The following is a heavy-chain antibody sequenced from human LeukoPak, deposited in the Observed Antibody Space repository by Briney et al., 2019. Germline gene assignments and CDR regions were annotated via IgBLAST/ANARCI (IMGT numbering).Heavy chain of an antibody. J-gene: IGHJ4*02. D-gene: IGHD2-2*01. CDR1: GFTFSSYG. V-gene: IGHV3-30*02. CDR3: AKGSCSSTTCLKTD. Sequence: GGSLRLSCAASGFTFSSYGMHWVRQAPGKGLEWVAFIRYDGSNKYYADSVKGRFTISRDNSKNTLYLQMNSLKSEDTAVYYCAKGSCSSTTCLKTDWGQGAPVTVSS. CDR2: IRYDGSNK.